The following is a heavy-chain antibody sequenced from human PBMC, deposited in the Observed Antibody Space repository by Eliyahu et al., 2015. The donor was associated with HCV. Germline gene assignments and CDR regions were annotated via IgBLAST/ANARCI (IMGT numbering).Heavy chain of an antibody. V-gene: IGHV1-58*02. CDR1: GFXFTSSA. CDR3: AAAPTYYYDSSGYSYYYYGMDV. Sequence: QMQLVQSGSEVKKPGTSVKVSCKASGFXFTSSAXQWVRQARGQRLEWIGWIVVGSGNTNYAQKFQERVTITRDMSTSTAYMELSSLRSEDTAVYYCAAAPTYYYDSSGYSYYYYGMDVWGQGTTVTVSS. J-gene: IGHJ6*02. D-gene: IGHD3-22*01. CDR2: IVVGSGNT.